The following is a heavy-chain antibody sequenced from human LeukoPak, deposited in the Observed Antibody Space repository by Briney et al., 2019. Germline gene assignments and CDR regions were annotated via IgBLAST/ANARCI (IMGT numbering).Heavy chain of an antibody. CDR1: GGSFSGYY. V-gene: IGHV4-34*01. J-gene: IGHJ1*01. Sequence: SETLSLTCAVYGGSFSGYYWSWIRQPPGKGLEWIGEINHSGSSNYNPSLKSRATISVDTSKNQFSLKLSSVTAADTAVYYCARGEDGDYYFQHWGQGTLVTVSS. CDR2: INHSGSS. D-gene: IGHD4-17*01. CDR3: ARGEDGDYYFQH.